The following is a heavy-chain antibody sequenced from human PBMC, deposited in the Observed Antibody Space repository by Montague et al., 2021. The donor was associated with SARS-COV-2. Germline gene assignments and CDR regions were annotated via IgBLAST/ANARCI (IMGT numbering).Heavy chain of an antibody. CDR2: ISHRENT. V-gene: IGHV4-39*07. Sequence: SETRSLTCTVSGRSIISTSSYWGWIRQPPGGGLEWIGSISHRENTFYNPSLKSPVTISVDTSKNQFSLKMISVTAADTGIYYCVRVSWYYYGSGAFDHWGQGTLVTVSA. J-gene: IGHJ4*02. CDR3: VRVSWYYYGSGAFDH. D-gene: IGHD3-10*01. CDR1: GRSIISTSSY.